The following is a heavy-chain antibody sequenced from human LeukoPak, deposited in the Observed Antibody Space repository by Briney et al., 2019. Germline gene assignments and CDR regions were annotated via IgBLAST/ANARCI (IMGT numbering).Heavy chain of an antibody. CDR2: INSDGSNT. V-gene: IGHV3-74*01. CDR3: ATNQWGAFDY. CDR1: GFTFSSYW. D-gene: IGHD1-26*01. Sequence: PGGSLRLSCAACGFTFSSYWMHWVCQAPGKGLVWVSRINSDGSNTWYADSVKGRFTISRDNAKNTLYLQMNSLRAEDRAVYYCATNQWGAFDYWGQGTLVTVSS. J-gene: IGHJ4*02.